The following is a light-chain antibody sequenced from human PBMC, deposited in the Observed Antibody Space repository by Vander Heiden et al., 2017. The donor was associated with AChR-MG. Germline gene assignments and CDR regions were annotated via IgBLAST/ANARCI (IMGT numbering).Light chain of an antibody. Sequence: DIQMTQSPSTLPASVGDRVTITCRASQSISSWLAWYQQKPGKVPKLLIYDASSLKSGVPSRFSGSGSVTEFTLTISSLQPDDFATYYCQQADSYPYTFGQGTKLQIK. J-gene: IGKJ2*01. CDR2: DAS. CDR3: QQADSYPYT. CDR1: QSISSW. V-gene: IGKV1-5*01.